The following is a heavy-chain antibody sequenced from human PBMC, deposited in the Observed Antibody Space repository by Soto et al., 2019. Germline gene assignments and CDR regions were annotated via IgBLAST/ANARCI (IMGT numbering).Heavy chain of an antibody. CDR1: GYTFTGYA. CDR3: AREDLYPNMVRGVPSFDY. Sequence: ASVKVSCKASGYTFTGYAMHWVRQAPGQGLEWMGIINPSGGSTSYAQKFQGRVTMTRDTSTSTVYMELSSLRSEDTAVYYCAREDLYPNMVRGVPSFDYCGQXPLVTVSS. D-gene: IGHD3-10*01. V-gene: IGHV1-46*03. CDR2: INPSGGST. J-gene: IGHJ4*02.